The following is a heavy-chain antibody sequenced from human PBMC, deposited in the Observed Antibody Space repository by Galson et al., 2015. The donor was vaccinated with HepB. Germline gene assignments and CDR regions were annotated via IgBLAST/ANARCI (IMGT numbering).Heavy chain of an antibody. CDR3: AGYYYGSGSYLRNWYFDL. D-gene: IGHD3-10*01. Sequence: SVKVSCKASGGTFSSYAISWVRQAPGQGLEWMGRIIPILGIANYAQKFQGRVTITADKSTSTAYMELSSLRSEDTAVYYCAGYYYGSGSYLRNWYFDLWGRGTLVTVSS. CDR1: GGTFSSYA. V-gene: IGHV1-69*04. CDR2: IIPILGIA. J-gene: IGHJ2*01.